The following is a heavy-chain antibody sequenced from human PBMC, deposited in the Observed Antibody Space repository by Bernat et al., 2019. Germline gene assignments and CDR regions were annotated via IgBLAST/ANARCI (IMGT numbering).Heavy chain of an antibody. D-gene: IGHD1-1*01. Sequence: QVQLVQSGAEVKKPGSSVKVSCKASGGTFSSYAISWVRQAPGQGLEWMGRIIPILGIANYAQRFQARVTITADRSASTAYIELSSLRTEDTAVYYCARDVDWNDVGYYYYGMDVWGQGTTVTVSS. CDR3: ARDVDWNDVGYYYYGMDV. CDR2: IIPILGIA. J-gene: IGHJ6*02. V-gene: IGHV1-69*04. CDR1: GGTFSSYA.